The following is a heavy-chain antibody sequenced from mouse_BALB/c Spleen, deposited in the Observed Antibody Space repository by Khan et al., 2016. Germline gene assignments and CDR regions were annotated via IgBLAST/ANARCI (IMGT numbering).Heavy chain of an antibody. J-gene: IGHJ4*01. D-gene: IGHD1-1*01. V-gene: IGHV10-1*02. CDR3: VRDAYYPYALDY. Sequence: EVQLVESGGGLVQPKGSLKLSCAASGFTFKTYAMNWVRQAPGKGLEWIARIRSKSNNFATYYADSVKDRFTISRDDSQKILSLQMNPLQTEATAMYYCVRDAYYPYALDYWGQGTSVTVSS. CDR1: GFTFKTYA. CDR2: IRSKSNNFAT.